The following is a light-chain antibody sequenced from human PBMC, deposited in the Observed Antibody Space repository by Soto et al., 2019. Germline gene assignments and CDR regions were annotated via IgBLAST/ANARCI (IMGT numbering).Light chain of an antibody. J-gene: IGKJ1*01. V-gene: IGKV4-1*01. CDR1: QSHLYSSNNKNY. CDR2: WAS. CDR3: QQYLRSRT. Sequence: DIVMTQSPDSLAVSLGERATINCKSSQSHLYSSNNKNYLAWHQQKPGQPPKLLIYWASTRESGVPDRFSGSGSGTDFTLTVSSLQAEDVAVYYCQQYLRSRTFGQGTKVDIK.